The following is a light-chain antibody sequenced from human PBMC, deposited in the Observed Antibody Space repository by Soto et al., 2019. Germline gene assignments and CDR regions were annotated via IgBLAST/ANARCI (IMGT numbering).Light chain of an antibody. Sequence: DIVMTQSPDSLAVSLGERATIDCKSSQTVLYISNNKNYLAWYQQKPGQPPKLLIYWASTRESGVPDRFSGSVSAPDFTLPLRGLQEEDVAVYYCQQFFTTPWTFGRGTKVEIK. CDR2: WAS. V-gene: IGKV4-1*01. J-gene: IGKJ1*01. CDR1: QTVLYISNNKNY. CDR3: QQFFTTPWT.